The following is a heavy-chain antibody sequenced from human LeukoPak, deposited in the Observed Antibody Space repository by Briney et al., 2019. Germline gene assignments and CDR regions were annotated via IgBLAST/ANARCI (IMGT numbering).Heavy chain of an antibody. Sequence: SETLSLTCTVSGGSMSTYYWGWIRQPPGKGLEWIGYIYYSGDTNYNPSLKSRVTISVDTSKNQFSLKLSSVTAADTAVYYCARRLGTSSWLDYWGQGTLVTVSS. J-gene: IGHJ4*02. CDR1: GGSMSTYY. D-gene: IGHD6-13*01. V-gene: IGHV4-59*08. CDR2: IYYSGDT. CDR3: ARRLGTSSWLDY.